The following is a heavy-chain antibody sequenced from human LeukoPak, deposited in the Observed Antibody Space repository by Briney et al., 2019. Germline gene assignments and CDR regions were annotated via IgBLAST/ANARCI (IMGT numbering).Heavy chain of an antibody. Sequence: GGSLRLSCAASGFTFSSYWMSWVRQAPGKGLEWVANIKQDGSEKYYVDSVKGRFTVSRDDAKNSVYLQMNSLRDEDTAIYYCTAGHAILGSTCSAYWGQGTLLTVSS. CDR1: GFTFSSYW. V-gene: IGHV3-7*01. CDR3: TAGHAILGSTCSAY. CDR2: IKQDGSEK. J-gene: IGHJ4*02. D-gene: IGHD3-10*02.